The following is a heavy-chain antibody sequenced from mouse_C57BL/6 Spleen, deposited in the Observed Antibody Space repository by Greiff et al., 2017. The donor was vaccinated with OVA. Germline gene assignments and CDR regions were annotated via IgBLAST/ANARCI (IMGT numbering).Heavy chain of an antibody. V-gene: IGHV3-8*01. CDR2: ISYSGST. J-gene: IGHJ1*03. CDR1: GYSITSDY. Sequence: DVKLVESGPGLAKPSQSLSLTCSVSGYSITSDYWNWIRKFPGNKLEYMGYISYSGSTYYNPSLKSRISIIHDTSKNEYFLQLNSVTADDAATYYCARGITTVPRYFDVWGTGTTVTVSS. CDR3: ARGITTVPRYFDV. D-gene: IGHD1-1*01.